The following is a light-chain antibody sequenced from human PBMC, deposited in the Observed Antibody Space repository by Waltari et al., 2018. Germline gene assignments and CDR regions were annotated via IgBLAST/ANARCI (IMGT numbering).Light chain of an antibody. CDR2: GVS. V-gene: IGLV2-14*01. CDR3: SSYASSTTRV. CDR1: SSDVGGYNY. Sequence: QSALTQPASVSGSPGQSITISCDGTSSDVGGYNYVSWYQQPLGKAPKLMIYGVSNLPSGVSARFLGSKSGNTASLTIAGLQAEDEADYYCSSYASSTTRVFGSGTKVTVL. J-gene: IGLJ1*01.